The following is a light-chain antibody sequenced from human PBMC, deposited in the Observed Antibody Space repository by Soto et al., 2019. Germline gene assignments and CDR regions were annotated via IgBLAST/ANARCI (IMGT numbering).Light chain of an antibody. CDR3: CSYTSLSTVV. J-gene: IGLJ2*01. CDR1: SSDVGGYNH. V-gene: IGLV2-14*01. CDR2: AVS. Sequence: QSALTQPASVSGSPRQSITISCTGTSSDVGGYNHVSWYQHSPGKAPKLILFAVSDRPSGVSHRFSGSKSGNTASLTISGLQADDEADYYCCSYTSLSTVVFGGGTKVTVL.